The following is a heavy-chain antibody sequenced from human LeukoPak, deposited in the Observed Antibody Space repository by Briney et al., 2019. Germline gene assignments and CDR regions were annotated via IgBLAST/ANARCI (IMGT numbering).Heavy chain of an antibody. D-gene: IGHD2-15*01. CDR1: GFTFTNYA. Sequence: GRSLRLSCAASGFTFTNYAMSWVRQAPGKGLEWVSGMSGRGVSTYYADSVKGRFTISSDNSKNTLYLQMNSLRAEDTAIYYCAKDCNGGNCYIDYWGQGTLVTVAS. CDR2: MSGRGVST. V-gene: IGHV3-23*01. CDR3: AKDCNGGNCYIDY. J-gene: IGHJ4*02.